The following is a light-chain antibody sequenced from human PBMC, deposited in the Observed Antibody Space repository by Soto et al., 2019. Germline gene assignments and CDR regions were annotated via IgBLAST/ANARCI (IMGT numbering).Light chain of an antibody. CDR3: QQYGSSRT. V-gene: IGKV3-20*01. CDR2: GAS. CDR1: QSVSSSY. J-gene: IGKJ1*01. Sequence: LSQSAGALSLSTGERATLSCRASQSVSSSYLACYQQKPGQAPRLLIYGASSRATGIPDRFSGSGSGTDFTLTISRLEPEDFAVYYCQQYGSSRTFGQRTKVAIK.